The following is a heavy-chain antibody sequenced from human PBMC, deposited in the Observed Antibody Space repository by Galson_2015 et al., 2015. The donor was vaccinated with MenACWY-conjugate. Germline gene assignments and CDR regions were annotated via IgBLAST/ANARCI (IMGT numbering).Heavy chain of an antibody. CDR3: ARVTFYTSGYYFDD. J-gene: IGHJ4*02. V-gene: IGHV1-46*01. D-gene: IGHD6-19*01. CDR1: GYIFTTSY. CDR2: INPSGGST. Sequence: SCKASGYIFTTSYLHWVRQAPGQGLEWMGIINPSGGSTNYAKKFQGRVTMTRDTSTSTVYMDLSSLRSEDTAVYFCARVTFYTSGYYFDDWGLGTLVTVSS.